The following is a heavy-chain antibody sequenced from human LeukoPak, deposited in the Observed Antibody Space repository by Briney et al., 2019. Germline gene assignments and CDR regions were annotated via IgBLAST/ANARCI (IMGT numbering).Heavy chain of an antibody. Sequence: PGGSLRLSCAASGFTFSSYGMHWVRQAPGKGLEWVTVIWYDGSNKYYADSVKGRFTISRDNSKNTLYLQMNSLRAEDTAVYYCAKDQDDSSGYYYSSSYFQHWGQGTLVNVSS. CDR2: IWYDGSNK. V-gene: IGHV3-33*06. CDR1: GFTFSSYG. CDR3: AKDQDDSSGYYYSSSYFQH. D-gene: IGHD3-22*01. J-gene: IGHJ1*01.